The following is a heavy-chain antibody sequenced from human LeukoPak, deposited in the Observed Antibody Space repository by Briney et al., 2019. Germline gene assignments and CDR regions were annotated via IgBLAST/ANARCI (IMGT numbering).Heavy chain of an antibody. J-gene: IGHJ4*02. Sequence: QPGGSLRLSCAASGFSISNFWMHWVRQAPGKGLVWVSRINSDGSSTTYADSVKGRFTISRDNAKNTLYLQMNSLTAEDTAVYYCAKRLGGRKELDYFDYWGQGTLVTVSS. V-gene: IGHV3-74*01. CDR1: GFSISNFW. CDR2: INSDGSST. D-gene: IGHD1-26*01. CDR3: AKRLGGRKELDYFDY.